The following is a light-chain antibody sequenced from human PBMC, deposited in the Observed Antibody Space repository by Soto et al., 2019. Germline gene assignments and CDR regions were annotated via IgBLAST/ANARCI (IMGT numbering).Light chain of an antibody. J-gene: IGLJ1*01. CDR3: TSYAGSSVV. V-gene: IGLV2-8*01. CDR1: SSDIGAYNS. Sequence: QSALTQPPSASGSPGQSVTISCTGTSSDIGAYNSVSWYQHHPGKAPKLVIYEVSKGPSGVPDRFSGSKSGNTASLTVSGLQAEDEADYYCTSYAGSSVVFGTGTKVTVL. CDR2: EVS.